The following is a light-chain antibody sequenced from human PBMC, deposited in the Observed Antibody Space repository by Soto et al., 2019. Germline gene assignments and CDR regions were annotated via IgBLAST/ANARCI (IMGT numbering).Light chain of an antibody. CDR2: NVN. J-gene: IGLJ1*01. CDR1: SSDVGSYDY. CDR3: CSYTGRATFYV. Sequence: QSVLIQPPSVSGSPEQSVTISCTGTSSDVGSYDYVSWYQQHPGTVPKPMICNVNTQPSGVPDRFSGSKSGNTASMTISGLQAEDESDYWCCSYTGRATFYVFRT. V-gene: IGLV2-11*01.